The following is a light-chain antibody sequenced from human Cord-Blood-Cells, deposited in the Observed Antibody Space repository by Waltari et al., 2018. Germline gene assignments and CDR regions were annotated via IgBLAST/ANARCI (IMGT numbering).Light chain of an antibody. CDR2: DDR. J-gene: IGLJ3*02. CDR3: QVWDSSSDHWV. Sequence: SYVLTQPTSVSVAPGKTARITCGGNNIGSKSVQWYQQKPGQAPVLVVYDDRDRPSGIPERFSGSNSGNTATLTISRVEAGDEADYYCQVWDSSSDHWVFGGGTKLTVL. CDR1: NIGSKS. V-gene: IGLV3-21*03.